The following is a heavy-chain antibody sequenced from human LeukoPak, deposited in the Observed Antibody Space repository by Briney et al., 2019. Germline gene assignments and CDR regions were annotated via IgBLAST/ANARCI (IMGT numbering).Heavy chain of an antibody. CDR1: GFTFSGSA. D-gene: IGHD6-19*01. J-gene: IGHJ4*02. CDR2: IRSKTNNYAT. CDR3: AKASSGWYFDLDY. Sequence: GGSLRLSCAASGFTFSGSAMHWVRQASGKGLEWVGRIRSKTNNYATAYAASVKGRFTISRDDSKNTAYLQMNSLRAEDTAVYYCAKASSGWYFDLDYWGQGTLVTVSS. V-gene: IGHV3-73*01.